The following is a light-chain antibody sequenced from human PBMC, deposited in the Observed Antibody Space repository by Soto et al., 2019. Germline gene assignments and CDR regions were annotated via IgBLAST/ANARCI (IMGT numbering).Light chain of an antibody. V-gene: IGKV1-5*03. Sequence: DIQMTQSPSALSASVGDRVTITCRGSQGISSWLAWYHQKPGKAPRLLIYKASSLASGVPSRFSGSGSGTEFTLTISSLQPEDVATYHCQQHTTFGQGTKVEI. CDR2: KAS. J-gene: IGKJ1*01. CDR3: QQHTT. CDR1: QGISSW.